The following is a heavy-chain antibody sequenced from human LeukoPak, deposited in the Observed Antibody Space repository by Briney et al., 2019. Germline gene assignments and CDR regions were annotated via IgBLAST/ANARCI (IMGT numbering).Heavy chain of an antibody. CDR1: GGTFSSYA. Sequence: SVKVSSKASGGTFSSYAISWVRQAPGQGLEWMGRIIPIFGTANYTQKFQGRVTITTDESTSTAYMELSSLRSEDTAVYYCARDVSGYDPDTRFDYWGQGTLVTVSS. D-gene: IGHD5-12*01. V-gene: IGHV1-69*05. CDR2: IIPIFGTA. CDR3: ARDVSGYDPDTRFDY. J-gene: IGHJ4*02.